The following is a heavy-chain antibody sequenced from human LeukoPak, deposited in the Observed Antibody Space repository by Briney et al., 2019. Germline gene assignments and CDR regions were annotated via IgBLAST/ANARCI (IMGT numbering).Heavy chain of an antibody. CDR3: ARGLSSSWYTPDY. CDR2: MNPNSGNT. D-gene: IGHD6-13*01. V-gene: IGHV1-8*02. CDR1: GGTFSSYA. J-gene: IGHJ4*02. Sequence: ASVTVSCKASGGTFSSYAISWVRQATGRGLEWMGWMNPNSGNTGYAQTFQGRVTMTRNTSISTAYMELSSLRSEDTAVYYCARGLSSSWYTPDYWGEGTLVTVSS.